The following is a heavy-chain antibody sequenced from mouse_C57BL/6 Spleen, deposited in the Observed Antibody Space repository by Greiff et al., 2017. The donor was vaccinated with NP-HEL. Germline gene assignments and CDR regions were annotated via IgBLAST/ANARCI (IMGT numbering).Heavy chain of an antibody. V-gene: IGHV1-18*01. CDR3: ARSHYGNYDWYFDV. Sequence: EVQLQRSGPELVKPGASVKIPCKASGYTFTDYNMDWVKQSHGKSLEWIGDINPNNGGTIYNQKFKGKATLTVDKSSSTAYMELRSLTSEDTAVYYCARSHYGNYDWYFDVWGTGTTVTVSS. CDR1: GYTFTDYN. D-gene: IGHD2-1*01. J-gene: IGHJ1*03. CDR2: INPNNGGT.